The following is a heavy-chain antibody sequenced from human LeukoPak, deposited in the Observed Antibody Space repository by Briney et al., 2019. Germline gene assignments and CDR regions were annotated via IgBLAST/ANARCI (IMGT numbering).Heavy chain of an antibody. D-gene: IGHD5-24*01. CDR2: IKQDGSET. Sequence: GGSLRLSCEVSTFNFTIYWISWVRQAPGKGLEWVAAIKQDGSETHYVDSVKGRFNISRDNAKNSVYLQMNSLRAEDTAVYYCGRPRRQDTPYHCMDVWGRGTTVTDSS. CDR3: GRPRRQDTPYHCMDV. CDR1: TFNFTIYW. J-gene: IGHJ6*03. V-gene: IGHV3-7*01.